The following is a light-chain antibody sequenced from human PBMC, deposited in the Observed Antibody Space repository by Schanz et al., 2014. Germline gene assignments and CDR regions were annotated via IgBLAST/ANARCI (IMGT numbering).Light chain of an antibody. V-gene: IGLV2-14*01. J-gene: IGLJ3*02. CDR1: SSDIGAYNY. CDR3: ASWDDSRGARV. CDR2: EVN. Sequence: QSALTQPASVSGSPGQSITISCTGTSSDIGAYNYVSWYQQFPDKAPKLMIYEVNKRPSGVPDRFSGSKSGTSASLAISGLQSEDEADYDCASWDDSRGARVVGGGTRLTVL.